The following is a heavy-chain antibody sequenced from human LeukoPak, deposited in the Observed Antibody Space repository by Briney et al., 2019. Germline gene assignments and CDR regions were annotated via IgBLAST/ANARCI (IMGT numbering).Heavy chain of an antibody. CDR2: ISGSGGST. J-gene: IGHJ4*02. V-gene: IGHV3-23*01. Sequence: GGSLRLSCVASGFTFSSYAMSWVRQAPGKGLEWVSAISGSGGSTYYADSVKGRFTISRDNSKNTLYLQMNSLRAEDTAVYYCANAGLRYFDWLLSPDSSGYYHPFDYWGQGTLVTVSS. CDR3: ANAGLRYFDWLLSPDSSGYYHPFDY. D-gene: IGHD3-9*01. CDR1: GFTFSSYA.